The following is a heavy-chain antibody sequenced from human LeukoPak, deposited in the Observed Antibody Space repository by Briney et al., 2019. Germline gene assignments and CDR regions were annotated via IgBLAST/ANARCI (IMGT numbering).Heavy chain of an antibody. CDR1: GGSFRGYY. J-gene: IGHJ6*04. CDR2: INHSGST. Sequence: SETLSLTCAVYGGSFRGYYWSWIRQPPGKGREGIGEINHSGSTKYNRSLKRRVTISVDTSKNQSSLKLSSVTAADTAEYYCARRSAASPSYYYGSGSYPGESYYYGMDVWGKGTTVTVSS. D-gene: IGHD3-10*01. CDR3: ARRSAASPSYYYGSGSYPGESYYYGMDV. V-gene: IGHV4-34*01.